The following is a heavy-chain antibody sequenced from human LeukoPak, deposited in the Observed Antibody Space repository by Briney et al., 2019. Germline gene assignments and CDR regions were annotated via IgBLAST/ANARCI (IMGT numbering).Heavy chain of an antibody. Sequence: QSGGSLRLSCAASGFTFSIYRMNWVRQTPGKGLEWVSAISGSGGSTYYADSVKGRFTISRDNSKNTLYLQMNSLRAEDTAVYYCAKLRRGVIFSGTNGMDVWGQGTTVTVSS. V-gene: IGHV3-23*01. CDR1: GFTFSIYR. J-gene: IGHJ6*02. CDR3: AKLRRGVIFSGTNGMDV. CDR2: ISGSGGST. D-gene: IGHD3-16*02.